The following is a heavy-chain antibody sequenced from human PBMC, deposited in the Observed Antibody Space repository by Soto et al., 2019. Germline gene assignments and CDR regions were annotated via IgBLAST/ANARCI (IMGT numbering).Heavy chain of an antibody. D-gene: IGHD2-2*01. CDR1: GGSSSSYE. CDR2: IYYSGST. Sequence: PSETLLRTCTVSGGSSSSYEWSWIRQPPGEGLEWIGYIYYSGSTNYNPSLKSRVTISVDTSNNQCSQKLSSVTAADTAVYYCARGRFVVVPAGNYYYGMDVWGQGTTVNVSS. V-gene: IGHV4-59*01. CDR3: ARGRFVVVPAGNYYYGMDV. J-gene: IGHJ6*02.